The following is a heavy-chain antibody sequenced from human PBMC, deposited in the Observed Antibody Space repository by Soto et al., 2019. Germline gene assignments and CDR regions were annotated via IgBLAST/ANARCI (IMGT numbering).Heavy chain of an antibody. V-gene: IGHV4-59*01. J-gene: IGHJ5*02. Sequence: QVQLQESGPGLVKPSETLSLTCTVSGGSISSYYWSWIRQPPGKGLEWIGYIYYSGSTHYNPSLKSRVTISVDTSKNQFSLKLSSVTAADTAVYYCARMTKDWFDPWGQGTLVTVSS. D-gene: IGHD4-17*01. CDR1: GGSISSYY. CDR3: ARMTKDWFDP. CDR2: IYYSGST.